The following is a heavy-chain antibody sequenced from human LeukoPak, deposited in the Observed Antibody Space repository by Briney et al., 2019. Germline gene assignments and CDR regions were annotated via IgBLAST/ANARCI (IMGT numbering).Heavy chain of an antibody. V-gene: IGHV3-49*04. CDR2: IRSQPYGGTT. CDR1: GFTFGDYA. CDR3: TRGRYVDGVSTIEY. Sequence: GGSLRLSCTASGFTFGDYAIRWVRQAPRKGLEWVGFIRSQPYGGTTHYAASVKGRFTISRDDSKSAAYLHLNSPTTTDTAVYYCTRGRYVDGVSTIEYSGQGALVTVSS. J-gene: IGHJ4*02. D-gene: IGHD2-8*01.